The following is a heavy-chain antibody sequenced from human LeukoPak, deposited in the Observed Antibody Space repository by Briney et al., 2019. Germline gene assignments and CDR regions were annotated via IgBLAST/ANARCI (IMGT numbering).Heavy chain of an antibody. Sequence: GGSLRLSCAASGFTFSSYAMHWVRQAPGKGLEWVAVISYDGSNKYYADSVKGRFTISRGNSKNTLYLQMNSLRAEDTAVYYCAREWELTNFDYWGQGTLVTVSS. CDR2: ISYDGSNK. V-gene: IGHV3-30-3*01. CDR1: GFTFSSYA. J-gene: IGHJ4*02. D-gene: IGHD1-26*01. CDR3: AREWELTNFDY.